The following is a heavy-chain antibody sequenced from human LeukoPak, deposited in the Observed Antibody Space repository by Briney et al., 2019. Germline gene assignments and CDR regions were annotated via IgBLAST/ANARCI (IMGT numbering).Heavy chain of an antibody. V-gene: IGHV1-8*01. Sequence: GASVKVSCKASGYTFTSYDINWVRQATGQGLEWMGWMNPNSGNTGYAQKFQGRVIMTRNTSISTAYMELSSLRSEDTAVYYCAREDSSSSDWFDPWGQGTLVTVSS. CDR1: GYTFTSYD. D-gene: IGHD6-13*01. CDR3: AREDSSSSDWFDP. J-gene: IGHJ5*02. CDR2: MNPNSGNT.